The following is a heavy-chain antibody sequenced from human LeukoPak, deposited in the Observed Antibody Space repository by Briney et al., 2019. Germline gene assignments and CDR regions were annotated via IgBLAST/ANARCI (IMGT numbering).Heavy chain of an antibody. CDR1: GYTFTGYY. CDR2: INPNSGGT. CDR3: ARCPLRYYDFWSCFPPYYFDY. Sequence: ASVKVSCKASGYTFTGYYMHWVRQAPGQGLEWMGWINPNSGGTNYAHKFQDRLIINRETSISTAYMELSRLRSDDTAVYYSARCPLRYYDFWSCFPPYYFDYWGQGTLVTVSS. D-gene: IGHD3-3*01. V-gene: IGHV1-2*02. J-gene: IGHJ4*02.